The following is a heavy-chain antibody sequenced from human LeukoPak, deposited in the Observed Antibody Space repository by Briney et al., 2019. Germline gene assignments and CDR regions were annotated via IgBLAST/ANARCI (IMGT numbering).Heavy chain of an antibody. J-gene: IGHJ6*03. V-gene: IGHV4-4*07. CDR3: AREDYDYVWGSYRKTYYYYYMDV. D-gene: IGHD3-16*02. Sequence: SETLSLTCTVSGGSLSSYYWSWIRQPAGKGLEWIGRIYTSGSTNYNPSLKSRVTMSVDTSKNQFSLKLSSVTAADTAVYYCAREDYDYVWGSYRKTYYYYYMDVWGKGTTVTISS. CDR1: GGSLSSYY. CDR2: IYTSGST.